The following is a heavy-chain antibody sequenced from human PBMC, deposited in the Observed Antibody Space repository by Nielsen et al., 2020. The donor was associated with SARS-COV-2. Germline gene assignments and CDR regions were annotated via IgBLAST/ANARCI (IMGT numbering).Heavy chain of an antibody. CDR3: APLAVAGTGRYYYGMDV. CDR2: INPNSGGT. CDR1: GYTFTGYY. J-gene: IGHJ6*02. V-gene: IGHV1-2*06. Sequence: ASVKVSCKASGYTFTGYYMHWVRQAPGQGLEWMGRINPNSGGTNYAQKFQGRATMTRDTSISTAYMELSRLRSDDTAVYYCAPLAVAGTGRYYYGMDVWGQGTTVTVSS. D-gene: IGHD6-19*01.